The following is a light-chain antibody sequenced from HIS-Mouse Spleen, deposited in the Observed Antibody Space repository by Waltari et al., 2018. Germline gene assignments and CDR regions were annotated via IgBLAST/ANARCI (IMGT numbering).Light chain of an antibody. CDR3: QSADSSGTHVV. CDR2: KDS. CDR1: PFPKPH. Sequence: SYELTQPPSVSVSPGQTARITCPGDPFPKPHAYWYQPKTGQAPGLVLYKDSERPSGIPELFSGSSSGTTVTLTISGVQAEDEADYYCQSADSSGTHVVFGGGTKLTVL. J-gene: IGLJ2*01. V-gene: IGLV3-25*03.